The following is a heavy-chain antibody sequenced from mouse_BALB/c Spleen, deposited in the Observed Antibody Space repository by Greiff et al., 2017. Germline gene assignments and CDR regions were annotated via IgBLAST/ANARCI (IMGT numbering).Heavy chain of an antibody. D-gene: IGHD2-4*01. CDR3: TEGDYDVGDD. Sequence: QVQLQQSGAELVRPGASVTLSCKASGYTFTDYEMHWVKQTPVHGLEWIGAIDPETGGTAYNQKFKGKATLTADKSSSTAYMELRSLTSEDSAVYYCTEGDYDVGDDWGQGTTLTVSS. J-gene: IGHJ2*01. V-gene: IGHV1-15*01. CDR1: GYTFTDYE. CDR2: IDPETGGT.